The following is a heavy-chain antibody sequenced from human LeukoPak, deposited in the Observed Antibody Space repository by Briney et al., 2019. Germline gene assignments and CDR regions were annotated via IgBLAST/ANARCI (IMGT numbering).Heavy chain of an antibody. J-gene: IGHJ4*02. CDR1: GFTFSSYA. D-gene: IGHD5-12*01. V-gene: IGHV3-23*01. Sequence: GGSLRLSCAASGFTFSSYAMSWVRQAPGKGLEWVSAISGSGGSTYYADSVKGRFTISRDNSKNTLYLQMNSLRAEDTAVYYCAKVEGDSGYSGYDPRPSFDYWGQGTLVTVSS. CDR2: ISGSGGST. CDR3: AKVEGDSGYSGYDPRPSFDY.